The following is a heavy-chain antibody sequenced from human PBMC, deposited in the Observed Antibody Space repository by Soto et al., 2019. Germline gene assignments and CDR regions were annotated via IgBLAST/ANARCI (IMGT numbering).Heavy chain of an antibody. D-gene: IGHD2-2*01. CDR1: GFAFSSYS. CDR2: ISSSSSYI. CDR3: AREGTYCSSTSCYGIDYYYMDV. J-gene: IGHJ6*03. V-gene: IGHV3-21*01. Sequence: GGSLRLSCAASGFAFSSYSMNWVRQAPGKGLEWVSSISSSSSYIYYADSVKGRFTISRDNAKNSLYLQMNSLRAEDTAVYYCAREGTYCSSTSCYGIDYYYMDVWGKGTTVTVSS.